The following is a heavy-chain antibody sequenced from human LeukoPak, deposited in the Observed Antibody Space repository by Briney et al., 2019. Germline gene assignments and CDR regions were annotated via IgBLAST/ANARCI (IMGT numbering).Heavy chain of an antibody. Sequence: GGSLRLSCAASGFTFSSYAMSWVRQAPGKGLEWVSAISGSGGSIYYADSVKGRFTISRDNSKNTLYLQMNSLRAEDTAVYYCAKDKGPYSSGWYDAFDIWGQGTMVTVSS. CDR1: GFTFSSYA. CDR2: ISGSGGSI. V-gene: IGHV3-23*01. J-gene: IGHJ3*02. D-gene: IGHD6-19*01. CDR3: AKDKGPYSSGWYDAFDI.